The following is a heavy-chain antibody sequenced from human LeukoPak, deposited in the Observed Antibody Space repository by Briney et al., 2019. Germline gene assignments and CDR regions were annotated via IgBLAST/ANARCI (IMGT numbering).Heavy chain of an antibody. CDR2: ISSSSSYI. V-gene: IGHV3-21*01. D-gene: IGHD2-2*01. Sequence: GGSLRLSCAASGFTFSSYSMNWVRQAPGKGLEWVSSISSSSSYIYYADSVKGRFTISRDNAKNSLYLQMNSLRAEDTAVCYCARQGLFSTNPDYWGQGTLVTVSS. CDR3: ARQGLFSTNPDY. CDR1: GFTFSSYS. J-gene: IGHJ4*02.